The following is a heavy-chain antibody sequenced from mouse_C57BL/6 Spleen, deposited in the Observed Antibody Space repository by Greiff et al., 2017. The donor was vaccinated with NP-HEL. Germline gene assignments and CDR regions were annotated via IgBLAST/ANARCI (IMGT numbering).Heavy chain of an antibody. D-gene: IGHD1-2*01. V-gene: IGHV1-61*01. CDR1: GYTFTSYW. CDR3: ARSITPYAMDY. CDR2: IYPSDSET. J-gene: IGHJ4*01. Sequence: QVQLQQPGAELVRPGSSVKLSCKASGYTFTSYWMDWVKQRPGQGLEWIGNIYPSDSETHYNQKFKDKATLTVDKSSSTAYMQLSSLTSEDSAVYYCARSITPYAMDYWCQGTSVTVSS.